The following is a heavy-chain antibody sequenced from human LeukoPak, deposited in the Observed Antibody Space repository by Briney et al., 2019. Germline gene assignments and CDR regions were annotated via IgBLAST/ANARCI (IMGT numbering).Heavy chain of an antibody. CDR3: TKDLSGSDWVADF. CDR1: GFTFSSYW. D-gene: IGHD1-26*01. J-gene: IGHJ4*02. V-gene: IGHV3-23*01. CDR2: IRDRGDST. Sequence: PGGSLRLSCAASGFTFSSYWMSWVRQAPGTGLEWVASIRDRGDSTYYAVSVKGRFTISRDNSKNTLDLRMHSLRAEDSAIYYCTKDLSGSDWVADFWGQGTPVTVSS.